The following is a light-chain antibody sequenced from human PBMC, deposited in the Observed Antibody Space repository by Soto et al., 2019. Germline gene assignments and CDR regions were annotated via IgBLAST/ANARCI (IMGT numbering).Light chain of an antibody. CDR1: QGISTY. Sequence: DIQLTQSPSFLYASVGDRVTITCRASQGISTYLAWYQQRPGKAPKLLIYDASTLQSGVPSRFSGSRSGTEFTLTISSLQPEDLATYYCQKYNTAPSWAFGQGTKVEIK. CDR2: DAS. CDR3: QKYNTAPSWA. J-gene: IGKJ1*01. V-gene: IGKV1-9*01.